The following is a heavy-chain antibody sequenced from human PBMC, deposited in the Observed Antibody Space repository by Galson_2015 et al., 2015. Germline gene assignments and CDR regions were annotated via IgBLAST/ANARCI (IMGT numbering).Heavy chain of an antibody. J-gene: IGHJ4*02. V-gene: IGHV3-33*01. CDR3: ARDRGVTIFDY. CDR1: GFTFSSYG. CDR2: IWYDGSNK. Sequence: SLRLSCAASGFTFSSYGMHWVRQAPGKGLEWVAVIWYDGSNKYYADSVKGRFTISRDNSKNTLYLQMNSLRAEDTAVYHCARDRGVTIFDYWGQGTLVTVSS. D-gene: IGHD3-10*01.